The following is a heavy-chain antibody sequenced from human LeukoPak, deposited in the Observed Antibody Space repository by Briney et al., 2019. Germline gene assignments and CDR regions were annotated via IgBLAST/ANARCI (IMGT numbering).Heavy chain of an antibody. Sequence: GGSLRLSCAASNFTFSTYIMNWVRQAPGKGLEWVSSISSSSSYIYYAESVKGRFTISRDNAQNSLYLQMNSLTAEDTAVYYCARGRNWNDDLGYYYHYYYMDVWGKGTTVTVSS. CDR1: NFTFSTYI. CDR2: ISSSSSYI. D-gene: IGHD1-1*01. CDR3: ARGRNWNDDLGYYYHYYYMDV. J-gene: IGHJ6*03. V-gene: IGHV3-21*01.